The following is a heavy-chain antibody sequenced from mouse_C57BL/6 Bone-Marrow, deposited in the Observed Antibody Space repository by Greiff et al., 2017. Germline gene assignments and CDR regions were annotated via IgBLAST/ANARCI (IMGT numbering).Heavy chain of an antibody. CDR1: GFTFSSYG. CDR3: ASPRWGNYWYFDV. Sequence: EVKLVESGGDLVKPGGSLKLSCAASGFTFSSYGMSWVRQTPDKRLEWVATISSGGSYTYYPDSVKGRFTISRDNAKNTLYLKMSSLKSEDTAMYYCASPRWGNYWYFDVGGTGTTVTVSS. V-gene: IGHV5-6*01. J-gene: IGHJ1*03. CDR2: ISSGGSYT. D-gene: IGHD2-1*01.